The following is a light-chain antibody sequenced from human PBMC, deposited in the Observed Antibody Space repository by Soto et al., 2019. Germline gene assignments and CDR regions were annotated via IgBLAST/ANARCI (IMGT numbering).Light chain of an antibody. J-gene: IGKJ5*01. CDR3: QQRQYWPPIT. CDR2: DAS. Sequence: DIQMTQSPSSLFASVGDRVTITCQATQDINIYLNWYQQKPGKAPNLLIYDASNLEIGVPSRFSGSGSGTDFTLTISSLEPEDCAIYYCQQRQYWPPITFGQGTRLEIK. CDR1: QDINIY. V-gene: IGKV1-33*01.